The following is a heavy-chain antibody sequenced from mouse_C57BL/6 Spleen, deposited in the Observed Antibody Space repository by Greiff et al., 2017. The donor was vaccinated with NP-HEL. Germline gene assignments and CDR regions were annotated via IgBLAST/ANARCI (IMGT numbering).Heavy chain of an antibody. J-gene: IGHJ1*03. Sequence: QVQLQQPGAELVKPGASVKMSCKASGYTFTSYWITWVKQRPGQGLEWIGDIYPGSGSTNYNEKFKSKATLTVDPSSSTAYMQIGSLTSEDSAVYDCARTVYYSNWYFDVWGKGTTVTVSS. D-gene: IGHD2-5*01. CDR1: GYTFTSYW. CDR2: IYPGSGST. CDR3: ARTVYYSNWYFDV. V-gene: IGHV1-55*01.